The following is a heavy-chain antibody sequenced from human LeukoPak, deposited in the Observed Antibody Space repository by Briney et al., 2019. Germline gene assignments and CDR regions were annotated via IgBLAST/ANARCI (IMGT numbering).Heavy chain of an antibody. CDR3: AKGSRERTMDKRIDY. Sequence: GGSLRLSCAASGFTFSSYAMHWVRQAPGKGLEWVAVILYDGSNKYYADSVKGRFTISRDNSKNTLYLQMNSLRAEDTAVYYCAKGSRERTMDKRIDYWGQGTLVTVSS. CDR2: ILYDGSNK. V-gene: IGHV3-30*04. D-gene: IGHD4/OR15-4a*01. J-gene: IGHJ4*02. CDR1: GFTFSSYA.